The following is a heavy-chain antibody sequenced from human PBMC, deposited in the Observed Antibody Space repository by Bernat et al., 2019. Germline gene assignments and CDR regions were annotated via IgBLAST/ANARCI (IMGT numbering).Heavy chain of an antibody. CDR2: MYYSGDT. D-gene: IGHD3-22*01. Sequence: QLQLQESGPGLVKPSETLSLTCTVSGGSISSSSYYWGWIRQPPGKGLEWIGTMYYSGDTNYNPSLKSRVTISVDTSKNQFSLTLSSVTAADTAVYYCASWDRSSGYYRFDSWGQGTLVTVSS. J-gene: IGHJ4*02. CDR1: GGSISSSSYY. CDR3: ASWDRSSGYYRFDS. V-gene: IGHV4-39*01.